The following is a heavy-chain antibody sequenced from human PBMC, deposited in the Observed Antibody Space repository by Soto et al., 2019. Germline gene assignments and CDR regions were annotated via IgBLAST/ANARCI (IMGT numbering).Heavy chain of an antibody. V-gene: IGHV1-18*04. J-gene: IGHJ5*02. D-gene: IGHD6-13*01. CDR3: ARDGGPNIAAAPYDWFDP. CDR2: ISAYNGNT. CDR1: GYTFTSYG. Sequence: QVQLVQSGAEVKKPGASVKVSCKASGYTFTSYGISWVRQAPGQGLEWMGWISAYNGNTNYAQKLQGRVTMTTDTSTSTAYMELRSVRSDDTDVYYCARDGGPNIAAAPYDWFDPWGQGTLVTVSS.